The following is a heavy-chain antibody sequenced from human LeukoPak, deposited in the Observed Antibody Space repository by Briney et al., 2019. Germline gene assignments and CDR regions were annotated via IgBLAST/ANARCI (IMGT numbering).Heavy chain of an antibody. Sequence: GGSLRLSCAASGFTFSGYTMSWVRQAPGKGLEWVSTITTSDGNTYYADSVKGRFTVSRDNSKNTLFLQMNSLRAEDTAVYYCAKDGGLWVSAHWGDSWGRGTLVTVFS. V-gene: IGHV3-23*01. D-gene: IGHD7-27*01. CDR3: AKDGGLWVSAHWGDS. CDR1: GFTFSGYT. CDR2: ITTSDGNT. J-gene: IGHJ4*02.